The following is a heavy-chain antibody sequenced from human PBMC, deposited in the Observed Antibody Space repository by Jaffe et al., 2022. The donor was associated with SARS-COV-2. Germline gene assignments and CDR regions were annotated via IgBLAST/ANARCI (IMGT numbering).Heavy chain of an antibody. J-gene: IGHJ4*02. CDR1: GFSLSAYW. V-gene: IGHV3-7*03. CDR2: IKTDGSKT. D-gene: IGHD7-27*01. Sequence: EVQLGESGGGLVQPGGSLRLSCAASGFSLSAYWMTWVRQGPGKGLEWVADIKTDGSKTYYMESVKGRFTVSRDNAKNSLYLQMDSLRAEDTAVYYCVRPRNWGTYDYWGQGTLVTVSS. CDR3: VRPRNWGTYDY.